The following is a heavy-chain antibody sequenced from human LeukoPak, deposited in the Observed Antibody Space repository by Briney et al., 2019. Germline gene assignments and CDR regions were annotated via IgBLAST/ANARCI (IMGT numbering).Heavy chain of an antibody. D-gene: IGHD3-10*01. CDR1: GFTFSSYS. J-gene: IGHJ5*02. Sequence: GGSLRLSCAASGFTFSSYSMNWARQAPGKGLEWVSYISYSSSTIYYADSVKGRFTISRDNAKNSLYLQMNSLRAEDTAVYYCATDLIHYYGSGAKTWGQGTLVTVSS. V-gene: IGHV3-48*04. CDR2: ISYSSSTI. CDR3: ATDLIHYYGSGAKT.